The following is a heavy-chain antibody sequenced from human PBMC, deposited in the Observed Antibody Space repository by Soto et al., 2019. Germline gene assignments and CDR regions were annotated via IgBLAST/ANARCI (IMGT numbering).Heavy chain of an antibody. CDR1: GFIFSSYA. CDR2: ISGSGGST. Sequence: PGGSLRLSCAASGFIFSSYAMSWVRQAPGKGLEWVSAISGSGGSTYYADSVKGRFTISRDNSKNTLYLQMNSLRAEDTAVYYCAKDLESAYYYDSRSLDYWGQGTLVTVSS. CDR3: AKDLESAYYYDSRSLDY. V-gene: IGHV3-23*01. D-gene: IGHD3-22*01. J-gene: IGHJ4*02.